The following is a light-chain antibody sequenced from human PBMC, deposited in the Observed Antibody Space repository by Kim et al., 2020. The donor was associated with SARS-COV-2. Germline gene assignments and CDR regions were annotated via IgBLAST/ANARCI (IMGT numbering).Light chain of an antibody. Sequence: SPGERATLSCRASQSVSSSYLAWYQQKPGQAPRLIIYGASSRATGIPDRFSGSGSGTDFTLTISRLEPEDFAVYYCQQYGSSPRYTFGQGTKLEI. CDR3: QQYGSSPRYT. CDR2: GAS. V-gene: IGKV3-20*01. J-gene: IGKJ2*01. CDR1: QSVSSSY.